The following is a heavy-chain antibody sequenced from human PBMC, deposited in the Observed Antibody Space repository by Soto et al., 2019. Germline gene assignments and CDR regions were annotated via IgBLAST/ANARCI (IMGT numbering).Heavy chain of an antibody. CDR3: ARDGTYNWV. Sequence: ELQLVASGGGLVQPGGSLRFSWAAPGFTASNNYVRWVSQAPGKGLEGVSLFFSNGARRSADSVRGRFTISRDSSSNTLYLQMNSLRVEDTAVYYCARDGTYNWVGGQGIHVTVSS. D-gene: IGHD1-1*01. CDR2: FFSNGAR. V-gene: IGHV3-66*01. J-gene: IGHJ4*02. CDR1: GFTASNNY.